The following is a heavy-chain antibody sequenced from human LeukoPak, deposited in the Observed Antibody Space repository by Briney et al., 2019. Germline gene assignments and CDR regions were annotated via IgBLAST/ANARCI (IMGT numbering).Heavy chain of an antibody. CDR3: ASTVSSTSGYCYYYYMDV. D-gene: IGHD2-2*01. CDR1: GFTVSSNY. V-gene: IGHV3-66*02. Sequence: GGSLRLSCAASGFTVSSNYMSWVRQAPGKGLEWVSVIYSGGSTYYADSVKGRFTISRDNSKNTLYLQMNSLRAEDTAVYYCASTVSSTSGYCYYYYMDVWGKGTTVTVSS. CDR2: IYSGGST. J-gene: IGHJ6*03.